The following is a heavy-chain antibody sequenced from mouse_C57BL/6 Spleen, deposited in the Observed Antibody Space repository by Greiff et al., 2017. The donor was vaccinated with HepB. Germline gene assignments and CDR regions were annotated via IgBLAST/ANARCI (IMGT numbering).Heavy chain of an antibody. D-gene: IGHD2-12*01. CDR3: ARGDLLYRYFDV. V-gene: IGHV3-6*01. Sequence: EVKLQESGPGLVKPSQSLSLTCSVTGYSITSGYYWNWIRQFPGNKLEWMGYISYDGSNNYNPSLKNRISITRDTSKNQFFLKLNSVTTEDTATYYCARGDLLYRYFDVWGTGTTVTVSS. CDR1: GYSITSGYY. J-gene: IGHJ1*03. CDR2: ISYDGSN.